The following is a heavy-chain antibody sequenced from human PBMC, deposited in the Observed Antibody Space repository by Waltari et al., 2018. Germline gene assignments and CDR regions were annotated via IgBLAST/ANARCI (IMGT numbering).Heavy chain of an antibody. CDR2: SSSDGSDE. CDR1: GFTLSSYA. Sequence: QVQLVESGGGVVQPGRSLRLSCAVSGFTLSSYAIHWVRQAPGKGLEGVDLSSSDGSDEYYADSVKGRFTISRDNANNSLYLEMDSLTVEDTGVYYCVTRVAAAGWGQGTLVTVSS. D-gene: IGHD6-25*01. CDR3: VTRVAAAG. V-gene: IGHV3-30*04. J-gene: IGHJ4*02.